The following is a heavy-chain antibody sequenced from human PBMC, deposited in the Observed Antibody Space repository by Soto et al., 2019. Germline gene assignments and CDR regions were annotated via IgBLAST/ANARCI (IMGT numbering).Heavy chain of an antibody. J-gene: IGHJ5*02. CDR1: GGSISSGGYY. CDR2: IYYSGST. Sequence: QVPLQESGPGLVKPSQTLSLTCTVSGGSISSGGYYWSWIRQHPGKGLEWIGYIYYSGSTYYNPSLKSRVTISVDTSKNQVSLKLSSVTAADTAVYYCASSYDSGGLAGFDPWGQGTLVTVSS. V-gene: IGHV4-31*03. CDR3: ASSYDSGGLAGFDP. D-gene: IGHD3-22*01.